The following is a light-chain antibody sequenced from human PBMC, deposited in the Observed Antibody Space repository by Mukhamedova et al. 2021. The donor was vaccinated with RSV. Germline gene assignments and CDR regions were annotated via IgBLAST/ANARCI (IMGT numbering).Light chain of an antibody. V-gene: IGKV1-5*03. CDR2: KAS. CDR3: QHHGT. Sequence: WYQRRVHGTAPRLLLYKASNLQGGVPSRFSGSGSGTEYTLTISSLQPDDLATYYCQHHGTFGQGTKVEIK. J-gene: IGKJ1*01.